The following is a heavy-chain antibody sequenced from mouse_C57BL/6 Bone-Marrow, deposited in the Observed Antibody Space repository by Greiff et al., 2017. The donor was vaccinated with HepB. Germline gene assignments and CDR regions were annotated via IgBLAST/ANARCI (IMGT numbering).Heavy chain of an antibody. CDR3: ARPPYYYGSSSGYFDV. CDR1: GFSLSTFGMG. D-gene: IGHD1-1*01. Sequence: QVTLKVSGPGILQPSQTLSLTCSFSGFSLSTFGMGVGWIRQPSGKGLEWLAHIWWDDDKYYNPALKSRLTISKDTSKNQVFLKIANVDTADTATYYCARPPYYYGSSSGYFDVWGTGTTVTVSS. V-gene: IGHV8-8*01. J-gene: IGHJ1*03. CDR2: IWWDDDK.